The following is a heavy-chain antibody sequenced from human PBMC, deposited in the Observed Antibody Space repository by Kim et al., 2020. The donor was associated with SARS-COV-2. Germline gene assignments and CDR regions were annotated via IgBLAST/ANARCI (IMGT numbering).Heavy chain of an antibody. V-gene: IGHV1-69*13. CDR2: IIPIFGTA. CDR3: ARVYDYVWGSWGARRAFDI. D-gene: IGHD3-16*01. Sequence: SVKVSCKASGGTFSSYAISWVRQAPGQGLEWMGGIIPIFGTANYGQKFQGRVTITADESTSTAYMELSSLRSEDTAVYYCARVYDYVWGSWGARRAFDIWGQGTMVTVSS. CDR1: GGTFSSYA. J-gene: IGHJ3*02.